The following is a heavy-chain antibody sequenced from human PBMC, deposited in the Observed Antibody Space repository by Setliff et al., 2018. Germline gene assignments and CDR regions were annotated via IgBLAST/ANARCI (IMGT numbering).Heavy chain of an antibody. CDR1: GYTFTSYG. CDR2: ISAYNGNT. V-gene: IGHV1-18*01. CDR3: ARDSWADSSSSGAFDI. J-gene: IGHJ3*02. Sequence: ASVKVSCKASGYTFTSYGITWVRQAPGQGLEWMGWISAYNGNTNYAQKLQGRVTMTTDTSTSTAYMGLTSLRSDDTAVYYCARDSWADSSSSGAFDIWGQGTMVTVSS. D-gene: IGHD6-6*01.